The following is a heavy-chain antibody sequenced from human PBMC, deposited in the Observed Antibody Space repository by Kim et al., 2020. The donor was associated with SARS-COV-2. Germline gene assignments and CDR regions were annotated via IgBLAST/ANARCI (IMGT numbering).Heavy chain of an antibody. D-gene: IGHD2-15*01. CDR2: INHSGST. CDR1: GGSFSGYY. V-gene: IGHV4-34*01. J-gene: IGHJ4*02. CDR3: ARERGRWYLVYYFDY. Sequence: SETLSLTCAVYGGSFSGYYWSWIRQPPGKGLEWIGEINHSGSTNYNPSLKSRVTISVDTSKNQFSLKLSSVTAADTAVYYCARERGRWYLVYYFDYWGQGTLVTVSS.